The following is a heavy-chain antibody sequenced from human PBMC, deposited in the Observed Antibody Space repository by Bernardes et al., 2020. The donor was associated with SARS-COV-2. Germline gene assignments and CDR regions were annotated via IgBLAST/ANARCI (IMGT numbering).Heavy chain of an antibody. CDR1: GFTFNSHA. CDR3: ARADFSGWDPDYGLDV. J-gene: IGHJ6*02. CDR2: ISSNGVST. V-gene: IGHV3-64*02. D-gene: IGHD6-19*01. Sequence: GGTLRLSCIASGFTFNSHAMHWVRQGPGKGLKYVAGISSNGVSTTYADSVKGRVTISRDNFKNTLYLQMGGLRPEDMGVYYCARADFSGWDPDYGLDVWGQGTTVTVSS.